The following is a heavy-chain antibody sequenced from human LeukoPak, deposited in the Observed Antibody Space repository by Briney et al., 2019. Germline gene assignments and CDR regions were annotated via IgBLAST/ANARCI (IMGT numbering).Heavy chain of an antibody. Sequence: SGTLSLTCAVSGGSISSSNWWSWVRQPPGKGLEWIGEIYHSGSTNYNPSLKSRVTISVDKSKNQFSLKLSSVTAADTAVYYCARGSGYDFWSGYPNYFDYWGQGTLVTVSS. CDR3: ARGSGYDFWSGYPNYFDY. CDR2: IYHSGST. V-gene: IGHV4-4*02. CDR1: GGSISSSNW. J-gene: IGHJ4*02. D-gene: IGHD3-3*01.